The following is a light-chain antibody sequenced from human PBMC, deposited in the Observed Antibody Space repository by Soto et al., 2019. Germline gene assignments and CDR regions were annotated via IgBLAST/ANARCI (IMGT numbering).Light chain of an antibody. V-gene: IGKV3D-20*01. J-gene: IGKJ2*01. Sequence: EIVLTQSPATLSLSPGEGATLSCGASQSVTSSYLAWYQQKPGLAPRLLISDASSTATGIPDRFSGSGSGSDFTLTISRLEPEDFGVYYCQQYGSSPWTFGQGTKLAIK. CDR1: QSVTSSY. CDR2: DAS. CDR3: QQYGSSPWT.